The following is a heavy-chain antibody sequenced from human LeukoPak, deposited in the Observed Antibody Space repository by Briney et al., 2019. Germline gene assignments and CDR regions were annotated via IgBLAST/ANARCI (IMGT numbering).Heavy chain of an antibody. CDR3: ARGRYYDSSPYYFDY. Sequence: GASVKVSCKASGYTFTSYGISWVRQAPGQGLEWMGWISAYNGNTNYAQKLQGRVTMTTDTSTSTAYMELRSLRSDDTAVYYCARGRYYDSSPYYFDYWGQGTLVTVSS. D-gene: IGHD3-22*01. CDR2: ISAYNGNT. CDR1: GYTFTSYG. V-gene: IGHV1-18*01. J-gene: IGHJ4*02.